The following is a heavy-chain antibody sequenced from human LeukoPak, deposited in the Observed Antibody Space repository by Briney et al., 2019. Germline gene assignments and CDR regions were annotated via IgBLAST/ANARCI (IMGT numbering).Heavy chain of an antibody. D-gene: IGHD4-11*01. J-gene: IGHJ4*02. Sequence: GGSLRPSCAVSGFMFSNWWMAWVRQAPGKGLEWVASIKQDGTEKFYVDFVKGRFTISRDNTKNSLYLQVNSLRAEDTAVYYCARESHSNYDYWGQGTLVTVSS. CDR1: GFMFSNWW. CDR2: IKQDGTEK. V-gene: IGHV3-7*01. CDR3: ARESHSNYDY.